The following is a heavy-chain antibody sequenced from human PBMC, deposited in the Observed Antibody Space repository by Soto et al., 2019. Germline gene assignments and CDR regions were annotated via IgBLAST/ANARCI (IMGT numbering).Heavy chain of an antibody. CDR3: ARDLGNYGDYFDY. Sequence: EVQLVESGGGLVQPGGSLRLSCAASGFTFSSNWRSWVRQAPGKGLEWVANIKQDGSETYYVDSVKGRFTISRDNAKNSLYLQMNSLRAEDTAVYYCARDLGNYGDYFDYWGQGTLVTVSS. D-gene: IGHD4-17*01. J-gene: IGHJ4*02. CDR1: GFTFSSNW. V-gene: IGHV3-7*01. CDR2: IKQDGSET.